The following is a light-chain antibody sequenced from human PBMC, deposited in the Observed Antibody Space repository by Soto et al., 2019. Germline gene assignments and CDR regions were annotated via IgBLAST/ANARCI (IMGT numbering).Light chain of an antibody. CDR3: QQYESYPMT. CDR1: QSISSW. Sequence: DSQMTQYPSTLSASVGDRVTITCRASQSISSWLAWSQQKPGKAPKLLISKASTLQSGVPPRFSGSGSGTEFLLIISGLQPDDFATYYCQQYESYPMTCGGGTKVEIK. J-gene: IGKJ4*01. V-gene: IGKV1-5*03. CDR2: KAS.